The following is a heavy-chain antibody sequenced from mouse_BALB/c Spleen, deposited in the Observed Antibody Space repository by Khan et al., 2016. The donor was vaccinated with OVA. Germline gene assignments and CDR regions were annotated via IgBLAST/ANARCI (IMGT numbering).Heavy chain of an antibody. CDR2: IRFKADDYVT. Sequence: EVELVESGGGLVQPGGSMKLSCVASGFTFSNYWMNWVRQSPEKGLEWVADIRFKADDYVTHYAVSVRGRFSIAKDDNKSNVHMQRNNLIDEGTGVYYCWILLWGQGTPLTVSS. CDR1: GFTFSNYW. J-gene: IGHJ2*01. V-gene: IGHV6-6*02. CDR3: WILL.